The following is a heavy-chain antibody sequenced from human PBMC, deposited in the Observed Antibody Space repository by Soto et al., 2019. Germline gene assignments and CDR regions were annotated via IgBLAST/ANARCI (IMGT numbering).Heavy chain of an antibody. CDR2: IKSKTDGETT. D-gene: IGHD6-19*01. V-gene: IGHV3-15*07. Sequence: EVQLVESGGGLVKPGGSLRLSCAASGFTFSNVWMHWVRQAPGKGLEWVGGIKSKTDGETTDYAAPVKGRFTISRDDSKNTLYLQMNSLKTEDTAVYYCTPLALTYSSGWYEFSDWGQGTLVTVSS. CDR1: GFTFSNVW. CDR3: TPLALTYSSGWYEFSD. J-gene: IGHJ4*02.